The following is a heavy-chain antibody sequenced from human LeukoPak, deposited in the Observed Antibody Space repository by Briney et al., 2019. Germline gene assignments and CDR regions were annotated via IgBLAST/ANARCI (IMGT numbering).Heavy chain of an antibody. CDR2: IYTSGST. CDR3: ARGLVRALFDY. D-gene: IGHD1-26*01. CDR1: GGSISSGSYY. Sequence: PSETLSLTCTVSGGSISSGSYYWSWIRQPAGKGLEWIGRIYTSGSTNYNPSLKSRVTISVGTSKNQFSLKLSSVTAADTAVYYCARGLVRALFDYWGQGTLLTVSS. J-gene: IGHJ4*02. V-gene: IGHV4-61*02.